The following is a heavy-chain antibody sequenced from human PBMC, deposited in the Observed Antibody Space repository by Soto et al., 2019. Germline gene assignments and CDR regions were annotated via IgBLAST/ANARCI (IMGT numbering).Heavy chain of an antibody. D-gene: IGHD6-13*01. Sequence: ASVKVSCTASGYTFTSYDINWVRQATGQGLEWMGWMNPNSGNTGYAQKFQGRVTMTRNTSISTAYMELSSLRSEDTAVYYCARGPLSSSWYGYWGQGTLVTVSS. V-gene: IGHV1-8*01. CDR1: GYTFTSYD. CDR2: MNPNSGNT. J-gene: IGHJ4*02. CDR3: ARGPLSSSWYGY.